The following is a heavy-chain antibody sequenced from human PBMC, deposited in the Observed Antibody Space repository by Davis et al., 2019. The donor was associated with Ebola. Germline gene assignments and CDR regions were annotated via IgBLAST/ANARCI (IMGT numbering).Heavy chain of an antibody. CDR2: ISSSSSYI. J-gene: IGHJ6*02. CDR3: ARGHISGWYYYYYGMDV. D-gene: IGHD6-19*01. CDR1: GFTFNSYG. V-gene: IGHV3-21*01. Sequence: GESLKISCAASGFTFNSYGMHWVRQAPGKGLEWVSSISSSSSYIYYADSVKGRFTISRDNAKNSLYLQMNSLRAEDTAVYYCARGHISGWYYYYYGMDVWGQGTTVTVSS.